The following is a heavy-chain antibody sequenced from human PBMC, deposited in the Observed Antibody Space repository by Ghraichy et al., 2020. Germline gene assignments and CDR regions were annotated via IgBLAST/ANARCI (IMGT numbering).Heavy chain of an antibody. CDR2: IFYSGST. D-gene: IGHD3-3*01. Sequence: ESLNISCTFSGGSISSSSYFWGWIRQPPGKGLEWIGNIFYSGSTYYNPSLKSRVTMSVDTSKNQFSLKLTSVTAADTAVYYCASYYDFWGYFDYWGQGTLVPVSS. CDR1: GGSISSSSYF. CDR3: ASYYDFWGYFDY. V-gene: IGHV4-39*01. J-gene: IGHJ4*02.